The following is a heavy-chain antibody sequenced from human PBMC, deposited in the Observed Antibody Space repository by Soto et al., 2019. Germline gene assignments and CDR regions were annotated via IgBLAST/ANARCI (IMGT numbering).Heavy chain of an antibody. CDR1: GGSISSGDYY. CDR2: IYYSGST. CDR3: AIGELELRFGDWFDP. V-gene: IGHV4-30-4*01. J-gene: IGHJ5*02. Sequence: SETLSLTCTVSGGSISSGDYYWSWIRQPPGKGLEWIGYIYYSGSTYYNPSLKSRVTISVDTSKNQFSLKLSSVTAADTAVYYCAIGELELRFGDWFDPWGQGSLVTVSS. D-gene: IGHD1-7*01.